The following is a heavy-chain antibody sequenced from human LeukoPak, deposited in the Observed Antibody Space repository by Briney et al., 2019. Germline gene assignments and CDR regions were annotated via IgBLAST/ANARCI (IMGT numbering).Heavy chain of an antibody. CDR2: TSYSGST. V-gene: IGHV4-59*01. D-gene: IGHD2-15*01. J-gene: IGHJ4*02. Sequence: SETLSLTCTASGGSISNYYWSWIRRSPGKGLEWIGYTSYSGSTNYNPSLKSRVTISVDTSKNQFSVRLSSVTAADTAVYYCARDLRYCRGGFCSSRIDYWGQGTLVTVSS. CDR3: ARDLRYCRGGFCSSRIDY. CDR1: GGSISNYY.